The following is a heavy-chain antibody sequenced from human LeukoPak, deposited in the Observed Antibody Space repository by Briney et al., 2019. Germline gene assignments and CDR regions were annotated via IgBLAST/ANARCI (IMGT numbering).Heavy chain of an antibody. Sequence: SETLSLTCTVSGGSISSYYWSWIRQPPGKGLEWIGEINHSGSTNYNPSLKSRVTISVDTPKNQFSLKLSSVTAADTAVYYCARRSRAAFVIVGATRWFDPWGQGTLVTVSS. V-gene: IGHV4-34*01. CDR1: GGSISSYY. CDR3: ARRSRAAFVIVGATRWFDP. J-gene: IGHJ5*02. CDR2: INHSGST. D-gene: IGHD1-26*01.